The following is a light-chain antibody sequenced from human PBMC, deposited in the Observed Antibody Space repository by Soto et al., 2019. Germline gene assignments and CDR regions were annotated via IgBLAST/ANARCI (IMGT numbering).Light chain of an antibody. CDR2: EVT. V-gene: IGLV2-14*01. CDR3: RAITTYNTRV. Sequence: QSVLTQPASVSGSPGQSIAISCTGTSSVIGAYNYVSWYQQHPGKAPTLMIHEVTNRPSGVSDRFSGSTSGNTASLTISGLQAYDEADSYCRAITTYNTRVFGTGTRSPS. CDR1: SSVIGAYNY. J-gene: IGLJ1*01.